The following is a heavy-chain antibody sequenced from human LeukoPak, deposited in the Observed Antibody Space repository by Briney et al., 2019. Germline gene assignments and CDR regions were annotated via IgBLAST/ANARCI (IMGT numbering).Heavy chain of an antibody. Sequence: GGSLSLSCTASGFTFNAYAMNWVRQAPGKGLEWVSGINWNGGSTDYADSVKGRFTICRDNAKNSLYLEMNSLRVEDTAFYYCARVERGATTDYWGQGTLVTVSS. CDR1: GFTFNAYA. CDR3: ARVERGATTDY. V-gene: IGHV3-20*04. D-gene: IGHD1-26*01. J-gene: IGHJ4*02. CDR2: INWNGGST.